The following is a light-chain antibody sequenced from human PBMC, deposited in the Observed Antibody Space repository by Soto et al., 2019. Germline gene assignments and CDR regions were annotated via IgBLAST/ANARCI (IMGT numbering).Light chain of an antibody. CDR2: GTS. CDR1: QSVRSIY. J-gene: IGKJ1*01. V-gene: IGKV3-20*01. CDR3: QQYDSSTGT. Sequence: EIVLTQSPATLSLSPGERATLSCRASQSVRSIYLAWYQQKPGQAPRLLIYGTSSRATGIPDRFSGSGSGTDFTLTISRLEPDDFAVYYCQQYDSSTGTFGQGTKVDIK.